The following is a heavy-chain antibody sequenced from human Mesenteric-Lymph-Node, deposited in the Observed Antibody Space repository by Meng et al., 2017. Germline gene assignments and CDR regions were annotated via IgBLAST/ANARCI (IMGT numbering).Heavy chain of an antibody. CDR1: GFTFSSYA. D-gene: IGHD5-12*01. CDR2: ISGSGGST. CDR3: AREEISRGFHLDL. V-gene: IGHV3-23*04. J-gene: IGHJ5*02. Sequence: EVQLVETGGGLIRPGGSLRLSCAASGFTFSSYAMSWVRQATGKGLEWVSAISGSGGSTYYADSVKGRFTISRDNLKNTLFLQLSSLRGGDAAIYFCAREEISRGFHLDLWGQGTLVTVSS.